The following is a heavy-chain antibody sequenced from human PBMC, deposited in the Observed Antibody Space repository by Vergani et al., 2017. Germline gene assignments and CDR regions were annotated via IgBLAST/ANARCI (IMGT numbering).Heavy chain of an antibody. D-gene: IGHD5-24*01. V-gene: IGHV3-23*01. CDR1: GFTFSSHA. J-gene: IGHJ4*02. Sequence: EVQLLQSEGAVVQPGGPLRLSCVASGFTFSSHAMSWVRQRHGQGLERVSSIKNTGDSNHYAHSVKGRFTVSRDKSKNTLYLQMNSLRVEDTAVYCCGRGSDNYNWGQGTLLTVSS. CDR3: GRGSDNYN. CDR2: IKNTGDSN.